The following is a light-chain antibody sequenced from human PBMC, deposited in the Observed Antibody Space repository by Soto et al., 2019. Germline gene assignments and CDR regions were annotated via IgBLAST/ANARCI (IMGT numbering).Light chain of an antibody. V-gene: IGLV2-14*01. J-gene: IGLJ2*01. CDR3: ISYTTSSTHVV. Sequence: QSALTQPASVSGSPGQSITISCTGTSSDVGAYNYVSWYQQHPGKAPKLMIYDVSNRPSGVSNRFSGSKSGNTASLTISGLQAEDEADYYCISYTTSSTHVVFGGGTKLTVL. CDR2: DVS. CDR1: SSDVGAYNY.